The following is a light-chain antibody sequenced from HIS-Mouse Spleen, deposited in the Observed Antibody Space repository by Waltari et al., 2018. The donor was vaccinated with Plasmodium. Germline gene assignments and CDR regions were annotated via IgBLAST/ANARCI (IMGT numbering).Light chain of an antibody. J-gene: IGKJ2*01. CDR1: QSVSSN. V-gene: IGKV3-15*01. CDR3: QQYNNWPPYT. Sequence: EIVMTQSPATLSVSPGERATLSCRASQSVSSNLAWYQQKPGQAPRHFIYGASTRATGIPARFSGSGSGTEFTLTISSLQSEDFAVYYCQQYNNWPPYTFGQGTKLEIK. CDR2: GAS.